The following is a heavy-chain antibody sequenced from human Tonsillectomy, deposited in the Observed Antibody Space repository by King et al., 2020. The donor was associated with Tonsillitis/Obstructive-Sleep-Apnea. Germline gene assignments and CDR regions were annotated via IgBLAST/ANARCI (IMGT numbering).Heavy chain of an antibody. CDR1: GFTFDDYV. CDR3: AGGNDYGVLNFDY. CDR2: INWNGGST. D-gene: IGHD4-17*01. Sequence: VQLVESGGGVVRPGGSLRLSCAASGFTFDDYVMNWVRQAPGKGLGWVSGINWNGGSTGYADFVKGRFTISRYNAKNSLYLQMNSLRAEDTALYYCAGGNDYGVLNFDYWGQGTLVTVSS. J-gene: IGHJ4*02. V-gene: IGHV3-20*04.